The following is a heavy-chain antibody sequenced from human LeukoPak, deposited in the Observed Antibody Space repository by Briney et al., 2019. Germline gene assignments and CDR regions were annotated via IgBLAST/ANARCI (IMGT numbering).Heavy chain of an antibody. CDR2: INWNGGST. J-gene: IGHJ1*01. Sequence: GGSLRLSCAASGFTFDDYGMSWVRQAPGKGLEWVSGINWNGGSTGYADSVKGRFTISRDNAKNSLYLQMNSLRAEDTALYHCARSYDSSGYYYFQHLGQGTLVTVSS. D-gene: IGHD3-22*01. CDR3: ARSYDSSGYYYFQH. V-gene: IGHV3-20*01. CDR1: GFTFDDYG.